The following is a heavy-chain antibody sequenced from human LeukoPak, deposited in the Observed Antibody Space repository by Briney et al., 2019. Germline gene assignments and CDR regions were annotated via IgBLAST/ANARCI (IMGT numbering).Heavy chain of an antibody. CDR2: ISSSTSYI. V-gene: IGHV3-21*01. D-gene: IGHD3-3*01. CDR3: AKEGNYDFWSGFSYGMDI. Sequence: KAGGSLRLSCAASGFTFSSYSMNWIRQAPGKGLEWVSSISSSTSYIYYADSVKGRFTISKDNAKNSLYLQMNSLRAEDTAVYYRAKEGNYDFWSGFSYGMDIWGQGTTVSVSS. J-gene: IGHJ6*02. CDR1: GFTFSSYS.